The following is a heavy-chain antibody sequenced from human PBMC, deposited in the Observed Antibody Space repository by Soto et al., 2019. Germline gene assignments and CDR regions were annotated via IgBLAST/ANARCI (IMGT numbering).Heavy chain of an antibody. J-gene: IGHJ6*02. Sequence: EVQLVESGGGLVQPGGSLRLSCAASGFTFSDYNMGWVRQAPGKGLEWVGRSRNKGNSYTTEHAASVKGRFTISRDDSKNYLYLQMNGLKTEDTAVYYCRRYRYYYGVDFWGQGTTVTVSS. D-gene: IGHD1-1*01. CDR3: RRYRYYYGVDF. CDR2: SRNKGNSYTT. V-gene: IGHV3-72*01. CDR1: GFTFSDYN.